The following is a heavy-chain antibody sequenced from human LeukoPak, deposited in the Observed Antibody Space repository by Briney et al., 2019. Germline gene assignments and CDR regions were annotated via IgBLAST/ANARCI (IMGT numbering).Heavy chain of an antibody. Sequence: SETLSLTCTVSGYSISRGYSWGWIRQPPGKGLEWIGNIYHSGSTNYSPSLKSRVTISVDTSKNQFSLKLSSVTAANTAVYFCAREDYYNSGGYYLDYWGQGTLVTVSS. V-gene: IGHV4-38-2*02. D-gene: IGHD3-22*01. CDR1: GYSISRGYS. J-gene: IGHJ4*02. CDR2: IYHSGST. CDR3: AREDYYNSGGYYLDY.